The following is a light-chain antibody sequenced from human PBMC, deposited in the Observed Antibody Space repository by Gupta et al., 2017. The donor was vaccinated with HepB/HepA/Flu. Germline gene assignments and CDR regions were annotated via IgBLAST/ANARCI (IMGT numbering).Light chain of an antibody. J-gene: IGLJ3*02. CDR3: QAWDSYAAV. V-gene: IGLV3-1*01. Sequence: SYELTQPPSVSVSPGQPASITCSGDKLGDKYVCWYQQKPGQSPMLVIYQDSKRPSGVPERFSGSNSGNTATLTIRGTQAMDEADYYCQAWDSYAAVFGGGTTLTVL. CDR2: QDS. CDR1: KLGDKY.